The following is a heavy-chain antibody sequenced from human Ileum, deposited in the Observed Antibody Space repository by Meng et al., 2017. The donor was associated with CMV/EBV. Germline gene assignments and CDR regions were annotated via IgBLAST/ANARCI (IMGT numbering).Heavy chain of an antibody. CDR2: INAYNGRK. J-gene: IGHJ3*02. V-gene: IGHV1-18*04. CDR1: GHTFTSHC. CDR3: ARDPDDAFDI. Sequence: ASVKVSCKASGHTFTSHCLSWVRQAPGQGLEWMGWINAYNGRKKYVQSLQGRVTMTTDTSTGTAYMKVRSLSSDDTAVYYCARDPDDAFDIWGQGTMVTVSS.